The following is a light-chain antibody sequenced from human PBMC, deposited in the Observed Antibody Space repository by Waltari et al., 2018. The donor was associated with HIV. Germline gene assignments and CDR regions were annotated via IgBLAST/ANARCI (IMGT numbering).Light chain of an antibody. CDR1: SSDGGGHNL. Sequence: QSALTQPASVSGSPGQSLTSSCTGTSSDGGGHNLVPGYQQPPGKSPKIMIYEVSKRPSGVSNRFSGSKSGNTASLTISGLQAEYEADYYCCAYAGSTTYVIFGGGTKLTVL. CDR2: EVS. J-gene: IGLJ2*01. CDR3: CAYAGSTTYVI. V-gene: IGLV2-23*02.